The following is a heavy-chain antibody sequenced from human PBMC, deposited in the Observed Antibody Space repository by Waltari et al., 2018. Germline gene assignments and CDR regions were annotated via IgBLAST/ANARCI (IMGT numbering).Heavy chain of an antibody. Sequence: QVQLQESGPGLVTPSETLSLTCTVSGGSISSYYWSWIRQPAGKGLEWIGRIYTSGSTNYNPSLKSRVTMSVDTSKNQFSLKLSSVTAADTAVYYCARDLYSSSFGYFDYWGQGTLVTVSS. CDR3: ARDLYSSSFGYFDY. CDR1: GGSISSYY. D-gene: IGHD6-6*01. J-gene: IGHJ4*02. V-gene: IGHV4-4*07. CDR2: IYTSGST.